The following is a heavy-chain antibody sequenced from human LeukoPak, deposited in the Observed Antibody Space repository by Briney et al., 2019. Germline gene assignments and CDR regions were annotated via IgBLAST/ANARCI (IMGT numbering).Heavy chain of an antibody. D-gene: IGHD5-24*01. Sequence: GGSLRPSCAVSGFTINDYYMSWIRQAPGKGLEWVAYISSTGSTTYYADSVKGRFTISRDNAKNSLYLQMNSLRAEDTAVNYXXXELREGXSXXXXXXXGM. CDR2: ISSTGSTT. J-gene: IGHJ6*01. V-gene: IGHV3-11*04. CDR1: GFTINDYY. CDR3: XXELREGXSXXXXXXXGM.